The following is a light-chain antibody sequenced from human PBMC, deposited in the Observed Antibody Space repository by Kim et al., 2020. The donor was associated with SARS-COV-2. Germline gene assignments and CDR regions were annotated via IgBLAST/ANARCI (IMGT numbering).Light chain of an antibody. CDR3: AAWDDSLSGWV. Sequence: QSVLTQPPSASGTPGQRVTISCSGSSSNIGSNYVYWYQQLPGTAPKLLIYRNNQRPSGVPDRFSGSKSGTSASLAISGLRSEDEADYYCAAWDDSLSGWVLGGGTQLKVL. CDR2: RNN. J-gene: IGLJ3*02. CDR1: SSNIGSNY. V-gene: IGLV1-47*01.